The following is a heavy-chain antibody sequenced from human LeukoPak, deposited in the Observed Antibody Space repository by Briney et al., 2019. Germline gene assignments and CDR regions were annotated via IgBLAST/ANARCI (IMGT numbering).Heavy chain of an antibody. CDR1: GYTFIDYY. D-gene: IGHD3-3*01. V-gene: IGHV1-2*02. Sequence: ASVKVSCKASGYTFIDYYIHWVRQAPGQGPESMGWINPNSGATNYAQKFQGRVTLTRDTSSATVYMELSSLRSDDTAVYYCATAVRITIFGVPDAFDIWGQGTMVTVSS. CDR3: ATAVRITIFGVPDAFDI. J-gene: IGHJ3*02. CDR2: INPNSGAT.